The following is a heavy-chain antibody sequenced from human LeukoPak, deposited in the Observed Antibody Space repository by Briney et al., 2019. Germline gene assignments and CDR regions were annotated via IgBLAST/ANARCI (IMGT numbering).Heavy chain of an antibody. J-gene: IGHJ4*02. CDR1: GFTFSSSD. Sequence: GGSLRLTCAASGFTFSSSDMHWVRQAPGKGLEYVSAISSNGGSTYYANSVKGRFTISRDNSKNTLWLQVGSLSAEDMAVYYCARGRRNGDYDYWGQGTLVNVSS. D-gene: IGHD4-17*01. V-gene: IGHV3-64*01. CDR3: ARGRRNGDYDY. CDR2: ISSNGGST.